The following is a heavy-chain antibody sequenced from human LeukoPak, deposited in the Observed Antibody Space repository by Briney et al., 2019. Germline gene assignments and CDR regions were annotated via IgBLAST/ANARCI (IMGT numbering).Heavy chain of an antibody. Sequence: SETLSLTCAVYGGSFSGYYWSWIRQPPGKGLEWIGYIYYSGSTNYNPSLKSRVTISVDTSKNQFSLKLSSVTAADTAVYYCARSYYYDAFDIWGQGTMVTVSS. CDR1: GGSFSGYY. CDR2: IYYSGST. D-gene: IGHD3-10*01. V-gene: IGHV4-59*08. J-gene: IGHJ3*02. CDR3: ARSYYYDAFDI.